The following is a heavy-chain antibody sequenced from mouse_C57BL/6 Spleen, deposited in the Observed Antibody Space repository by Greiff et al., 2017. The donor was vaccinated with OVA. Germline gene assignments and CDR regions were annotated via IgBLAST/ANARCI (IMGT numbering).Heavy chain of an antibody. CDR2: IDPENGNP. Sequence: EVKLEESVAELVRPGASVKLSCPASGFNIKNTYMHWVKQRPEQGLEWLGRIDPENGNPTSAPKFHGKATITADTSSNTAYLQLSSLTSEDTAIYYGARYYYGSLYYAMDYWGQGTSVTVSS. D-gene: IGHD1-1*01. CDR3: ARYYYGSLYYAMDY. CDR1: GFNIKNTY. V-gene: IGHV14-3*01. J-gene: IGHJ4*01.